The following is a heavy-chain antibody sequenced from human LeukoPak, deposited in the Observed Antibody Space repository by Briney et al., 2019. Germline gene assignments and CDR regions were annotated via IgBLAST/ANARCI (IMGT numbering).Heavy chain of an antibody. V-gene: IGHV3-64*02. CDR1: GFTFSSYG. Sequence: GRSLRLSCAASGFTFSSYGMPWVRQAPGKGLEYVSVINTDGRITYYADSVKGRFTISRDNSKNTVYLQMGSLRGEDMAVYYCTRDGGSFCDFDYWGQGALVTVSS. CDR3: TRDGGSFCDFDY. CDR2: INTDGRIT. J-gene: IGHJ4*02. D-gene: IGHD1-26*01.